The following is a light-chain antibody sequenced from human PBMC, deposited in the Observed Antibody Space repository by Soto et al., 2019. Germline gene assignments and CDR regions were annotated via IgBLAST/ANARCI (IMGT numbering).Light chain of an antibody. CDR2: DAS. CDR1: QSVGTY. CDR3: QQRSNWPGT. J-gene: IGKJ3*01. Sequence: EIVLTQSPATLSLSPGERAILSCRASQSVGTYLAWYQQKPVQAPRLLIYDASNRATGIPARFGGSGSGTDFTLTINSLEPEDFAVYYGQQRSNWPGTFGPGTKVDIK. V-gene: IGKV3-11*01.